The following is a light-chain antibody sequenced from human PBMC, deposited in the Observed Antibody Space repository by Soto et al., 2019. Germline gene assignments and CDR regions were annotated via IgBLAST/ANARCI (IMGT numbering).Light chain of an antibody. CDR2: GAS. CDR1: QSVGRN. V-gene: IGKV3-15*01. J-gene: IGKJ4*01. Sequence: EIVMTQSPATLSVSPGERATLSCRASQSVGRNLARYQQKPGQAPRLLLYGASTRATGIPARFSGSGSGTEFTLTISSLQSEDFAIYSCQQYNHWPPLTFGGGTKVEIK. CDR3: QQYNHWPPLT.